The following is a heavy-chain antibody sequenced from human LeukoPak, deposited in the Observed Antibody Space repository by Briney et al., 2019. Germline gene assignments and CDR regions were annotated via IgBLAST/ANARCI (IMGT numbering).Heavy chain of an antibody. J-gene: IGHJ4*02. CDR3: ARGRIYSYGYYY. Sequence: GGSLRLSCAASGFTFSSYSMNWVRQAPGKGLEWVSYISSSSTIYYADSVKGRFTISRDNAKNSLYLQMNSLRAEDTAVYYCARGRIYSYGYYYWGQGTLVTVSS. CDR1: GFTFSSYS. CDR2: ISSSSTI. D-gene: IGHD5-18*01. V-gene: IGHV3-48*04.